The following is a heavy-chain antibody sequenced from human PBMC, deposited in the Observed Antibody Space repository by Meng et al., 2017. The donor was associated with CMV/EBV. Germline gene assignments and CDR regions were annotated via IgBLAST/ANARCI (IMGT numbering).Heavy chain of an antibody. Sequence: GESLKISCKGSGYSFTSYWIGWVRQMPGKGLEWMGIIYPGDSDTRYSPSFQGQVTISADKSISTAYLQWSSLKASDTAMYYCARRRLEWPRDPNYYFDYWGQGTLVTVSS. CDR2: IYPGDSDT. V-gene: IGHV5-51*01. CDR1: GYSFTSYW. J-gene: IGHJ4*02. D-gene: IGHD1-1*01. CDR3: ARRRLEWPRDPNYYFDY.